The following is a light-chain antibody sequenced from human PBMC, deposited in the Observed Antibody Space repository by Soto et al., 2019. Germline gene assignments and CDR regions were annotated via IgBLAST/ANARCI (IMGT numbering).Light chain of an antibody. CDR1: QSVSSSY. J-gene: IGKJ4*01. CDR3: QQYDTSPLT. V-gene: IGKV3-20*01. CDR2: AAA. Sequence: EIVMTQSPCTLSLSPGARATLSCRASQSVSSSYLAWYQQRPGQAPRLRIYAAASRAAGVPDRFSGSGSGTDFTLTITRLGPEDFAVYFCQQYDTSPLTFGGGTKVDIK.